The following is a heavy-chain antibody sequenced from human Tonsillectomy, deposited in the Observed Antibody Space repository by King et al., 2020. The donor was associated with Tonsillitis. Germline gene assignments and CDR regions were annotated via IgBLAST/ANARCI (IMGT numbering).Heavy chain of an antibody. D-gene: IGHD3-16*01. CDR3: ARDGGGGGDSGLIFFDY. J-gene: IGHJ4*02. CDR1: GYTFTSYY. CDR2: INPSGGST. Sequence: QLVQSGAEVKKPGASVKVSCKASGYTFTSYYMHWVRQAPGQGLEWMGIINPSGGSTSYAQKFQGRVTMTRDTSTSTVYMELSSLRSDDTAVYYCARDGGGGGDSGLIFFDYWGQGTLVTVSS. V-gene: IGHV1-46*01.